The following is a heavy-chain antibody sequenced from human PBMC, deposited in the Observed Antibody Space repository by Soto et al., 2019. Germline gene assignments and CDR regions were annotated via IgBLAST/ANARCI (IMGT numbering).Heavy chain of an antibody. D-gene: IGHD2-2*01. CDR2: ISAYNGNT. V-gene: IGHV1-18*04. CDR1: GYTFTSYG. CDR3: ARGGTVVPAARHKNYYFDY. J-gene: IGHJ4*02. Sequence: AASVKVSCKASGYTFTSYGISWVRQAPGQGLEWMGWISAYNGNTNYAQKLQGRVTMTTDTSTSTAYMELRSLRSDDTAVYYCARGGTVVPAARHKNYYFDYWGQGTLVTVSS.